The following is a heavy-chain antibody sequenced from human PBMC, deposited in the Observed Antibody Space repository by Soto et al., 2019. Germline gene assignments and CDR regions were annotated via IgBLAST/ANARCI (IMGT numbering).Heavy chain of an antibody. CDR1: GDSVSSNSAA. J-gene: IGHJ4*02. CDR3: ARGEQYSGRIFDY. V-gene: IGHV6-1*01. Sequence: QTLSLTCGISGDSVSSNSAAWNWLRQSPSRGLEWLGRTYYRSKWYNDYAVSVESRITINPDTSKNHFSLQLNFVTPEDTAVYFCARGEQYSGRIFDYWGQGTLVTVSS. CDR2: TYYRSKWYN. D-gene: IGHD1-26*01.